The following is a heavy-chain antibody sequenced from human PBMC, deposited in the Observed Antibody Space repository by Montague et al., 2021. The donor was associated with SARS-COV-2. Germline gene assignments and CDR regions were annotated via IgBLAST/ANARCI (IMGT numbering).Heavy chain of an antibody. J-gene: IGHJ5*02. CDR2: IYYSGST. V-gene: IGHV4-39*01. CDR1: GGSISSSSYY. D-gene: IGHD5-18*01. CDR3: ARTEIQVWSRRWFDP. Sequence: SETLSLTCTVSGGSISSSSYYWGWIRQPPGKGLEWIGSIYYSGSTYYNPSLKSRVTISADTSKNQFSLKLSSVTAADTAVYYCARTEIQVWSRRWFDPWGQGTLVTVSS.